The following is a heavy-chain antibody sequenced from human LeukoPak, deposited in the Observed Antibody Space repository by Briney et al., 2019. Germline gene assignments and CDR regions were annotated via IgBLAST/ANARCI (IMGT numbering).Heavy chain of an antibody. CDR1: GFTFSNYN. CDR2: IKQDGTEI. J-gene: IGHJ4*02. Sequence: GGSLRLSCAASGFTFSNYNMNWVRQAPGKGPEWVANIKQDGTEIYYVDSVKGRFTISRDNAKNSLYLQMNSLRDEDTAVYYCARDKVVGATFFDYWGQGTLVTVSS. CDR3: ARDKVVGATFFDY. V-gene: IGHV3-7*01. D-gene: IGHD1-26*01.